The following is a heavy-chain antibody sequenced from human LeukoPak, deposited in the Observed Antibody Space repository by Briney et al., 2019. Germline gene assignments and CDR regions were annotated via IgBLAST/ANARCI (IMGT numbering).Heavy chain of an antibody. J-gene: IGHJ4*02. Sequence: ASVKVSCKTSGYTFSNYVLTWVRQAPGQGLEWMGRISTYTGDSNYAQKFHDRITMTTDTSTSTAYMELRNLSSDDTAVYYCARTMTTMTTHGELDFWGQGTLVTVSS. CDR1: GYTFSNYV. V-gene: IGHV1-18*01. CDR2: ISTYTGDS. D-gene: IGHD4-17*01. CDR3: ARTMTTMTTHGELDF.